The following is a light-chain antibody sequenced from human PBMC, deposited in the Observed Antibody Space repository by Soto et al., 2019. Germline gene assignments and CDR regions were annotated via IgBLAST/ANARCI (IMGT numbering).Light chain of an antibody. CDR3: QTWGTGILV. CDR1: SGHSSYA. CDR2: LNSDGSH. J-gene: IGLJ2*01. V-gene: IGLV4-69*01. Sequence: QPVLTQSPSASASLGASVKLTCTLSSGHSSYAIAWHQQQPEKGPRYLMKLNSDGSHSKRDGIPDRFSGSSSGAERYLTISSLQSEDEADYYCQTWGTGILVFGGGTKLTVL.